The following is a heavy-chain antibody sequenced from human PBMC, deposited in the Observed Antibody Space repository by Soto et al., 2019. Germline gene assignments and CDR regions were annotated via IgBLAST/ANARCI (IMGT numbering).Heavy chain of an antibody. Sequence: EVQLVESGGDWIQPGGSLRLSCAASGFTVTNSYMAWVRQAPGKGLEWVSVVYTNGRTYHADSVKGRFTVSRDISTNMFFLQMNKLSAEDMATYYCARAGFERLYFDQWGRGTLVTVSS. D-gene: IGHD1-1*01. CDR2: VYTNGRT. J-gene: IGHJ4*02. CDR1: GFTVTNSY. CDR3: ARAGFERLYFDQ. V-gene: IGHV3-53*01.